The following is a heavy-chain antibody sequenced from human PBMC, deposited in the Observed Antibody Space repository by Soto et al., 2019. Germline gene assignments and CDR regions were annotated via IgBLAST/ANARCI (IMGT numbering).Heavy chain of an antibody. CDR3: SRPINGGSVY. J-gene: IGHJ4*02. V-gene: IGHV5-51*01. D-gene: IGHD2-8*01. CDR1: GYSFSTYW. CDR2: IYPADSDT. Sequence: PGESLKISCQGSGYSFSTYWIGWVRQMPGKGLEWMGIIYPADSDTRYRPSFQGQVTISADKSISTAYLQWSSLKASDTAMYYCSRPINGGSVYWCQGSLVTVSS.